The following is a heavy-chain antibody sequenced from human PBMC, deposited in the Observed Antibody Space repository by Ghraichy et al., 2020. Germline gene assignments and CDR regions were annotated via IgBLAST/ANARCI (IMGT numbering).Heavy chain of an antibody. CDR1: GGSISSGDYY. V-gene: IGHV4-61*02. Sequence: SQTLSLTCTVSGGSISSGDYYLSWIRQPAGERLEWLGLISTSGSIIYNPSLKSRVTISIDTSKNQFSLKLSSVTAADTAVYYCARDLTQEPYNWFDPWGQGTLVTVSS. CDR2: ISTSGSI. CDR3: ARDLTQEPYNWFDP. D-gene: IGHD1-26*01. J-gene: IGHJ5*02.